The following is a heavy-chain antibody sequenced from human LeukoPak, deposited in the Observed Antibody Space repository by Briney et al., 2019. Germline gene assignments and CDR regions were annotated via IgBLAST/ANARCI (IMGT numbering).Heavy chain of an antibody. J-gene: IGHJ4*02. CDR1: GGSISSGSYY. D-gene: IGHD2-2*01. CDR3: ARLTSNGATYFEY. CDR2: IYFSGST. V-gene: IGHV4-39*01. Sequence: SETLSLTCTVSGGSISSGSYYWGWIRQPPGKGLEWIGRIYFSGSTYYNPSLQSRVTMSIDTSKNQFSLKLSSVTAADTAVYYCARLTSNGATYFEYWGQGTLVTVSS.